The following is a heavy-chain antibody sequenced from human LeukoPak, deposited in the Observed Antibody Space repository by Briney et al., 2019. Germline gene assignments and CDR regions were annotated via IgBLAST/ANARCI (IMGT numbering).Heavy chain of an antibody. J-gene: IGHJ4*02. D-gene: IGHD3-22*01. CDR3: ARDHGYYDSSGYRLDY. CDR1: GFTFSSYE. Sequence: GGSLRLSCAASGFTFSSYEMNWVRQAPGKGLEWVSYISSSGSTIYYADSVKGRFTISRDNAKNSLYLQMNSLRAEDTAVYYCARDHGYYDSSGYRLDYWGQGTLVTVSS. CDR2: ISSSGSTI. V-gene: IGHV3-48*03.